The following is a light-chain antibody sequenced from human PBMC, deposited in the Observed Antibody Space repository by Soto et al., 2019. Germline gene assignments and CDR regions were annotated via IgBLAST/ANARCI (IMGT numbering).Light chain of an antibody. J-gene: IGKJ4*02. Sequence: DIVMTQSPDSLAVSLGERATINCKSSQSVLYTSNNKNXLAWYQQKPGQSPELLIHWASTRESGVPDRFSGSGSGSDFXLXXXSLQAEDVAVYYCQQYYDTPLTFGGGTKVEIK. CDR1: QSVLYTSNNKNX. CDR3: QQYYDTPLT. V-gene: IGKV4-1*01. CDR2: WAS.